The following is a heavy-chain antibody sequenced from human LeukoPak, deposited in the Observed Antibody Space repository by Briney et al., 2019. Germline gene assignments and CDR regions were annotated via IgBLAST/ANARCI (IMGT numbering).Heavy chain of an antibody. J-gene: IGHJ4*02. Sequence: GGSLRLSCEASGFTFSSYSMNWVRQAPGKGLEWVSSISSSSSYIYYADSVKGRFTISRDNVKNSLYLQMKSLRAEDTAVYYCSRGAYGSGSYLTDYWGQGTLVTVSS. CDR3: SRGAYGSGSYLTDY. CDR1: GFTFSSYS. D-gene: IGHD3-10*01. V-gene: IGHV3-21*01. CDR2: ISSSSSYI.